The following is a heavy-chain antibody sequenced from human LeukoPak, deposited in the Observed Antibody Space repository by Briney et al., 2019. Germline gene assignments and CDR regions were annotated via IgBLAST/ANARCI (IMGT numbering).Heavy chain of an antibody. CDR1: GYTFTGYY. CDR3: ARGSAYSGSYDYYYYMDV. CDR2: INPNSGGT. J-gene: IGHJ6*03. V-gene: IGHV1-2*02. Sequence: GASVKVSCKASGYTFTGYYMHWVRQAPGQGLEWMGWINPNSGGTNYAQKFQGRVTMTRDTSISTAYMELSRLRSDDTAVYYFARGSAYSGSYDYYYYMDVWGKGTTVTVSS. D-gene: IGHD1-26*01.